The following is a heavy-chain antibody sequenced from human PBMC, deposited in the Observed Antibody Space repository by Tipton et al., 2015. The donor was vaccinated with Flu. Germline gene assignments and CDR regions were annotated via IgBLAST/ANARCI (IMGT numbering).Heavy chain of an antibody. D-gene: IGHD1-26*01. Sequence: TLSLTCTVSGGSISSYYWSWIRQPPGKGLEWIGYIYYSGSTNYNPSLKSRVTISVDTSKNQFSLKLSSVTAADTAVYYCARVNSGSPLGDAFDIWGQGTMVTVSS. CDR2: IYYSGST. CDR1: GGSISSYY. V-gene: IGHV4-59*01. CDR3: ARVNSGSPLGDAFDI. J-gene: IGHJ3*02.